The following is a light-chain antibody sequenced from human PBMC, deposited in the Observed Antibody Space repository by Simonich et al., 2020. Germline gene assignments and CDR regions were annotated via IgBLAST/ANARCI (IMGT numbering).Light chain of an antibody. CDR3: QVWDSSSDHPV. CDR2: DDS. J-gene: IGLJ3*02. Sequence: SYVLTQPPSVSVAPGKTARITWGGNNIGSKSVHWYQQKPGQAPVLVVYDDSDRPSGFPERFSGSNSGNTATLTISRVEAGDEADYYCQVWDSSSDHPVFGGGTKLTVL. CDR1: NIGSKS. V-gene: IGLV3-21*03.